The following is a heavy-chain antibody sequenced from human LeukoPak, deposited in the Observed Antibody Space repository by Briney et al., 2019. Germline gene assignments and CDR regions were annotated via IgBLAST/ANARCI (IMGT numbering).Heavy chain of an antibody. V-gene: IGHV1-2*02. D-gene: IGHD3-22*01. CDR2: IDPDGGGT. CDR3: AREYYDSSGLKYAFDI. CDR1: GYSFSDYY. J-gene: IGHJ3*02. Sequence: ASVKVSCKASGYSFSDYYLHWVRQAPGQGLEWMGCIDPDGGGTKYAQKFQGEVTMTRDTSVSTAYMELSRLRSDDTAVYYCAREYYDSSGLKYAFDIWGQGTMVTVSS.